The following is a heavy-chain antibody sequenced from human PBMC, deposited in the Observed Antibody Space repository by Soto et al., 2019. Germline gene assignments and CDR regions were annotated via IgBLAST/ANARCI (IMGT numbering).Heavy chain of an antibody. D-gene: IGHD5-12*01. Sequence: PSETLSLTCTVSGGSISSGGYYWSWIRQHPGKGLEWIGYIYYSGSTYYNPSLKSRVTISVDTSKNQFSLKLSSVTAADTAVYYCARDRLRSGGYVGGYYYYGMDVWGQGTTVTSP. V-gene: IGHV4-31*03. CDR3: ARDRLRSGGYVGGYYYYGMDV. CDR1: GGSISSGGYY. J-gene: IGHJ6*02. CDR2: IYYSGST.